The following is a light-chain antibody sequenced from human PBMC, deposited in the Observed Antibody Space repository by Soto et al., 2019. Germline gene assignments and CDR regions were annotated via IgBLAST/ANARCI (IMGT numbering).Light chain of an antibody. CDR3: QQYGKSRFI. V-gene: IGKV3-20*01. CDR1: QSVSSNY. Sequence: EIVLTQSPGTLSLSPGQRATLSCRASQSVSSNYLAWYQQKPGQAPRLLIYDASSRATGIPDRFSGRGSGTDVTLTSSRLEPGDVAVYDCQQYGKSRFIFGPGTKVDIK. J-gene: IGKJ3*01. CDR2: DAS.